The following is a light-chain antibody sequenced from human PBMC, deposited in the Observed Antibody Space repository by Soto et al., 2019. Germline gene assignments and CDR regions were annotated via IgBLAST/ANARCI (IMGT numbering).Light chain of an antibody. V-gene: IGKV3-20*01. CDR2: GAS. CDR1: QSVSSSY. Sequence: EIVLTQSPGTLSLSPGERATLSCRASQSVSSSYLAWYQQKPGQAPRLLIYGASSRATGMPDRFSGSGSATDFSLTISRLEPEEFAVYYCQQYGSSPRTFGQGTKLEIK. J-gene: IGKJ2*01. CDR3: QQYGSSPRT.